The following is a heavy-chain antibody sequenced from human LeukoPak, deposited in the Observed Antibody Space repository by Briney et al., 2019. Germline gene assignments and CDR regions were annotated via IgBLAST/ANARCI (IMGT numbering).Heavy chain of an antibody. J-gene: IGHJ4*02. CDR2: ISAYNGNT. CDR3: ARDDCSSTSCYYDY. D-gene: IGHD2-2*01. Sequence: GASVKVSCKASGYTFTYYGITWVRQAPGQGLEWMGRISAYNGNTNYAQKLQGRVTMTTDTSTSTAYMELRSLRSDDTAVYYCARDDCSSTSCYYDYWGQGTLVTVSS. V-gene: IGHV1-18*01. CDR1: GYTFTYYG.